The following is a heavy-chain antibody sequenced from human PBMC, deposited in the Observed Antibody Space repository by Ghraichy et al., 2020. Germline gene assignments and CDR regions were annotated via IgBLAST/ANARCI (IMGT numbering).Heavy chain of an antibody. CDR3: ARASIAAAGNY. V-gene: IGHV3-66*01. D-gene: IGHD6-13*01. CDR1: GFTVSSNY. Sequence: GGSLRLSCAASGFTVSSNYMSWVRQAPGKGLEWVSVIYSGGSTYYADSVKGRFTISRDNSKNTLYLQMNSLRAEDTAVYYCARASIAAAGNYWGQGTLVTASS. J-gene: IGHJ4*02. CDR2: IYSGGST.